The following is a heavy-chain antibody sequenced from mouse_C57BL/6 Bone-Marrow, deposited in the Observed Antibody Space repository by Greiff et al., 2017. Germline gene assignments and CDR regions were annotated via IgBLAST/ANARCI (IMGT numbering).Heavy chain of an antibody. J-gene: IGHJ4*01. CDR3: TRDPLSSSAMNY. CDR2: ISSGGDYI. Sequence: EVMLVESGEGLVKPGGSLKLSCAASGFTFSSYAMSWVRQTPEKRLEWVAYISSGGDYIYYADTVKGRFTISRDNARNTLYLQMSSLKSEDTAMYYCTRDPLSSSAMNYWGQGTSVTVSS. V-gene: IGHV5-9-1*02. D-gene: IGHD1-1*01. CDR1: GFTFSSYA.